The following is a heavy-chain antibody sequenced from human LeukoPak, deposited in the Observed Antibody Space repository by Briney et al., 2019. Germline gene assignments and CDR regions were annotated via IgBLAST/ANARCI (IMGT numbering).Heavy chain of an antibody. Sequence: PSETLSLTCTVSGGSISSYYWSRIRQPPGKGLEWIGYIYYSGSTDYNPSLKSRVTISVDTSKNQFSLNLSSVTAADTAVYYCARNYDSSGYYVYFDYWGQGTLVTVSS. V-gene: IGHV4-59*01. CDR3: ARNYDSSGYYVYFDY. CDR1: GGSISSYY. D-gene: IGHD3-22*01. CDR2: IYYSGST. J-gene: IGHJ4*02.